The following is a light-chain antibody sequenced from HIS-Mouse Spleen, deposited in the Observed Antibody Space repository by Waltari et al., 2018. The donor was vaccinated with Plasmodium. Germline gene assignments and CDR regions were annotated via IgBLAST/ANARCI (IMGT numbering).Light chain of an antibody. J-gene: IGLJ3*02. V-gene: IGLV3-21*02. Sequence: SYVLTQPPSVSVAPGQTARITCGGNNIGSKSVTWYQQKPGQAPVLVVYDESDRPSGIPERFSGSNSGNTATLTISRVEAGDEADYYCQVWDSSSDHRVFGGGTKLTVL. CDR1: NIGSKS. CDR2: DES. CDR3: QVWDSSSDHRV.